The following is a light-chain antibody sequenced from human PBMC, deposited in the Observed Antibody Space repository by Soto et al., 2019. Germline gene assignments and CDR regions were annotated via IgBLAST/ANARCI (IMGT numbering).Light chain of an antibody. J-gene: IGKJ1*01. Sequence: AIPMTQSPSSLSASVGDRVTITCRASQGIRNDLGWYQQKPGKVPKLLIYAASNLQAGVPSRFSGSGSGTDFTLTISSLQPEDFATYYCLQDYDYPWTFGQGTKVEIQ. V-gene: IGKV1-6*01. CDR2: AAS. CDR3: LQDYDYPWT. CDR1: QGIRND.